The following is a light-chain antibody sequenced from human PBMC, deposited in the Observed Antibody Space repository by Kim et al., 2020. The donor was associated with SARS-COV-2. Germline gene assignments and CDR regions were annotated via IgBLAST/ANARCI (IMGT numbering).Light chain of an antibody. CDR2: SNG. CDR1: RSNIESNT. Sequence: GQRDASSCSGSRSNIESNTVHWYQQQQGMAHKLLIYSNGQRPSGVPDRFCASKSGTAAYLAISGLQSEDETDYYCAAWDDSLIGVVFGGGTQLTVL. J-gene: IGLJ2*01. CDR3: AAWDDSLIGVV. V-gene: IGLV1-44*01.